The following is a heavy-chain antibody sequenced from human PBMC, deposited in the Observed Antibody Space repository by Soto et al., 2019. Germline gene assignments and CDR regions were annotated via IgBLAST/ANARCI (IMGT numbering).Heavy chain of an antibody. CDR1: GYIFTSYG. V-gene: IGHV1-18*01. CDR3: AKTSCYGGSCSTGQFDY. D-gene: IGHD2-15*01. Sequence: QVKVVQSGADVKKPGASVKVSCKASGYIFTSYGITWVRQAPGQGLEWMGWISAYNANTNYAQKFQGRVTMTTDTSTSTAYMELRGRRSHYTAVDYCAKTSCYGGSCSTGQFDYWGQGTLVTVSS. J-gene: IGHJ4*02. CDR2: ISAYNANT.